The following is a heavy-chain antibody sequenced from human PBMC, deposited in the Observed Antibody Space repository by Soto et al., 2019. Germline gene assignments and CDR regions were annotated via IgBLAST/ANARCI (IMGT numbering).Heavy chain of an antibody. CDR3: AKRHYYGSGSFALAT. D-gene: IGHD3-10*01. Sequence: EVRLLESGGGLVQPGGSLRLSCAGSGFTFSSNAMSWVRQAPGKGLEWVSSVSGDGYASDYADSVKGRFTVSRHNSKNTLYLQMNSLRAEDTGVYYCAKRHYYGSGSFALATWGQGTLVTVSS. J-gene: IGHJ4*03. V-gene: IGHV3-23*01. CDR2: VSGDGYAS. CDR1: GFTFSSNA.